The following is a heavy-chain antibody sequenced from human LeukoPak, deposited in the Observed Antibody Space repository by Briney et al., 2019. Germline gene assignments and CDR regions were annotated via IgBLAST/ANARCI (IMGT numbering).Heavy chain of an antibody. J-gene: IGHJ6*03. D-gene: IGHD1-14*01. CDR3: ARDLMARRTFYYYYYMDV. V-gene: IGHV3-21*01. Sequence: GGSLRLSCAASGFTFSTYNMNWVRQAPGKGLEWVSCISGSSSYIYYADSVKGRFNISRDNAKNSLYLEMNSLRAEDTAVYYCARDLMARRTFYYYYYMDVWGKGTTVTVSS. CDR2: ISGSSSYI. CDR1: GFTFSTYN.